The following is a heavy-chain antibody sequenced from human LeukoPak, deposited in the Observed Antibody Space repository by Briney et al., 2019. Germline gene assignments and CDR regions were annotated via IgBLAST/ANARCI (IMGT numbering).Heavy chain of an antibody. Sequence: GASVKVSCKASGYTFTGYYMHWLRQAPGQGLEWMGWINPNTGGTNYAQKFQGRVTMTRDTSISTAYMELSRLRSDDTAVYYCARDRRVQTSWYEKSANNWYDPWGQGTLVTVSS. CDR2: INPNTGGT. V-gene: IGHV1-2*02. CDR3: ARDRRVQTSWYEKSANNWYDP. J-gene: IGHJ5*02. CDR1: GYTFTGYY. D-gene: IGHD6-13*01.